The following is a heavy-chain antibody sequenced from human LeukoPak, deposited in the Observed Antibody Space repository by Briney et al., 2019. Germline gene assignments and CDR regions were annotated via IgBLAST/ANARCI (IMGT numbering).Heavy chain of an antibody. J-gene: IGHJ5*02. CDR1: GYTFTSYG. V-gene: IGHV1-18*01. CDR2: ISAYNGNT. CDR3: AREDEFGIAVAGRLNWFDP. Sequence: ASVKVSCKASGYTFTSYGISWVRQAPGQGLEWMGWISAYNGNTNYAQKLQGRVTMTTDTPTSTAYMELRSLRSDDTAVYYCAREDEFGIAVAGRLNWFDPWGQGTLVTVSS. D-gene: IGHD6-19*01.